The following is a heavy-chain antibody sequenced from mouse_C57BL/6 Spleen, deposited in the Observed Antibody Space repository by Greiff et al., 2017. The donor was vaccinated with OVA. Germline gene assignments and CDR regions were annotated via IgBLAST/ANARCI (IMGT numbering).Heavy chain of an antibody. J-gene: IGHJ2*01. CDR2: INPSTGGT. CDR1: GYSFTGYY. Sequence: EVQLQQSGPELVKPGASVKISCKASGYSFTGYYMNWVKQSPEKSLEWIGEINPSTGGTTYNQKFKAKATLTVDKSSSTAYMQLKILTSEDSAVYYCARDGYSDWGQGTTLTVSS. V-gene: IGHV1-42*01. D-gene: IGHD2-3*01. CDR3: ARDGYSD.